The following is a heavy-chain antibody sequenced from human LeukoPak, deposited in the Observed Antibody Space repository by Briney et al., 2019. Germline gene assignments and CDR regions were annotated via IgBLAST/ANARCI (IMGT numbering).Heavy chain of an antibody. D-gene: IGHD3-16*01. Sequence: SETLSLTCTVSGGSISSTGYYWPWVRQPAGKGLEWLGHIDNSGSTNCNPSLKSRVTISVDTSKNQFSLNLTSVTAADTAVYYCARDCEFCDLLFYMNVWGKGTTVTVSS. CDR2: IDNSGST. J-gene: IGHJ6*03. CDR1: GGSISSTGYY. V-gene: IGHV4-61*09. CDR3: ARDCEFCDLLFYMNV.